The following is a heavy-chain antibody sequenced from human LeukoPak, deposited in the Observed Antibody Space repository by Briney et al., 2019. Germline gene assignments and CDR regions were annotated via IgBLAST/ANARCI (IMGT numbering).Heavy chain of an antibody. J-gene: IGHJ4*02. CDR2: ISSSTTST. D-gene: IGHD2-21*02. CDR3: ASDSTGDLDY. V-gene: IGHV3-21*01. CDR1: GFTFSSYS. Sequence: PVGSLRLSCVASGFTFSSYSMNWVRQAPGKGLEWVSSISSSTTSTYYADSGKGRFTTSRDNAKISLYLKRNSLRVDDTALYYCASDSTGDLDYWGQGTLVAVSS.